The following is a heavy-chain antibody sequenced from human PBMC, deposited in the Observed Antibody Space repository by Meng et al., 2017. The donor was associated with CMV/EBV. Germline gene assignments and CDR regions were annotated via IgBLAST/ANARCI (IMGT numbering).Heavy chain of an antibody. Sequence: SETLSLTCTVFGGPISSISYYWGWIRQPPGKGLEWIGSIYYSGSTYYNPSLKSRVTISVDTSKNQFSLKLSSMTAADTAVYYCERDHHTHGFLESYYGMDVWGQGTTVTVSS. J-gene: IGHJ6*02. D-gene: IGHD3-3*01. V-gene: IGHV4-39*07. CDR1: GGPISSISYY. CDR3: ERDHHTHGFLESYYGMDV. CDR2: IYYSGST.